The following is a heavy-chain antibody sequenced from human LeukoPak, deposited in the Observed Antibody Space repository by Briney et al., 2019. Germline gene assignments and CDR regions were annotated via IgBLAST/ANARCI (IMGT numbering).Heavy chain of an antibody. CDR2: IYYSGST. CDR1: GGSISRYY. D-gene: IGHD2-2*01. Sequence: SETLSLTCTVSGGSISRYYWSWIRQPPGKGLEWIGYIYYSGSTNYNPSLKSRVTISVDTSKNQFSLKLSSVTAADTAVYYCARGEDIVVVPAAMPAFPFDYWGQGTLVTVSS. J-gene: IGHJ4*02. V-gene: IGHV4-59*01. CDR3: ARGEDIVVVPAAMPAFPFDY.